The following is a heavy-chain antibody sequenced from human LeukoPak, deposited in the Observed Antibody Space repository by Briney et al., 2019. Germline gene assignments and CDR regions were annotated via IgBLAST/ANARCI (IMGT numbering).Heavy chain of an antibody. Sequence: SETLSLTCTVSGASISSGTYSWSWIRQPPGEGLEWIGYIYHTGSTYYNPSLKGRVTISVDRSKNQFSLNLNFVTTADTALYYCARGDGSGSGRWFDPWGQGTLITVSS. CDR1: GASISSGTYS. D-gene: IGHD3-10*01. J-gene: IGHJ5*02. CDR3: ARGDGSGSGRWFDP. V-gene: IGHV4-30-2*01. CDR2: IYHTGST.